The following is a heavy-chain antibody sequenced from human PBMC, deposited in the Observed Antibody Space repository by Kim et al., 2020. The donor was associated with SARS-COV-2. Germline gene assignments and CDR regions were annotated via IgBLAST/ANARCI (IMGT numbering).Heavy chain of an antibody. CDR3: ASSIRWFFDY. Sequence: GGSLRLSCAASGFTFSSYAMHWVRQAPGKGLEYVSAISSNGGSTYYANSVKGRFTISRDNSKNTLYLQMGSLRAEDMAVYYCASSIRWFFDYWGQGTLVT. J-gene: IGHJ4*02. D-gene: IGHD3-9*01. CDR1: GFTFSSYA. V-gene: IGHV3-64*01. CDR2: ISSNGGST.